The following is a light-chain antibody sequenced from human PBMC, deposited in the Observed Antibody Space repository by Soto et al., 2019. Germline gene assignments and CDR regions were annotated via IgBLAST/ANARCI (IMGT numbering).Light chain of an antibody. CDR2: DAS. CDR1: PSVSSY. V-gene: IGKV3-11*01. CDR3: QQRSNWPPSIT. J-gene: IGKJ5*01. Sequence: EIVLTQSPATLSFSPGERATLSCRASPSVSSYLAWYQQKPGQAPRLLIYDASNRATGIPARFSGSGSGTDFTLTISSLGPEDFAVYYCQQRSNWPPSITFGQGTRLEIK.